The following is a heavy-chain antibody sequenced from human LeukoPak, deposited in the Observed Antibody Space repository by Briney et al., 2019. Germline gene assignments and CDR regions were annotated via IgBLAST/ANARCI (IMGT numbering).Heavy chain of an antibody. CDR2: IWYDGSNK. V-gene: IGHV3-33*01. J-gene: IGHJ4*02. D-gene: IGHD3-10*01. CDR3: ARNKWFGESTPFDY. Sequence: GGSLRLSCAASGFTFSSYGMHWVRQAPGKGLEWVAVIWYDGSNKYYADSVKGRFTISRDNSKNTPYLQMNSLRAGDTAVYYCARNKWFGESTPFDYWGQGTLVTVSS. CDR1: GFTFSSYG.